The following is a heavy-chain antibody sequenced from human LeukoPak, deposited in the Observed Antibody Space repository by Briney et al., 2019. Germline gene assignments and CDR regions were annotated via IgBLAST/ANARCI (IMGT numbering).Heavy chain of an antibody. Sequence: PGRSLRLSCAASGFSLPFYSMHWIRQAPGKGLEWVAVIGNDGFRKYYADSVKGRFTISRDNSKSTVYLDINSLRPEDTAVYHCARWDSMAPMIVGLFDCWGLGTLVTVSS. V-gene: IGHV3-30*04. CDR1: GFSLPFYS. D-gene: IGHD3/OR15-3a*01. CDR3: ARWDSMAPMIVGLFDC. CDR2: IGNDGFRK. J-gene: IGHJ4*02.